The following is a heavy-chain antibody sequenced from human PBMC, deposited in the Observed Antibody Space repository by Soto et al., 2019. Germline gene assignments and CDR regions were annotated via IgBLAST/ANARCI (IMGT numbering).Heavy chain of an antibody. Sequence: QVQLVQSGAEVKKPGASVKVSCKASGYTFTSYDINWVRQATGQGLEWMGWMNPNSGNTGYAQKFQGIITMTRNTSISTAYMELSSLRSEDTAVYYCARGGSRRYCSGGSCYPGVWGQGTLVTVSS. CDR3: ARGGSRRYCSGGSCYPGV. V-gene: IGHV1-8*01. CDR2: MNPNSGNT. J-gene: IGHJ4*02. CDR1: GYTFTSYD. D-gene: IGHD2-15*01.